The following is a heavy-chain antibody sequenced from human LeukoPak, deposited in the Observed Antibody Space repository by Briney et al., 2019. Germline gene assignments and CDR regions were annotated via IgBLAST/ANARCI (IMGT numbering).Heavy chain of an antibody. Sequence: PGGSLRLSCAASGFTVSGNYMSWVRQAPGKGLEWVSVIYSGGSTYYADSVKGRFTISRDNSKNTLYHQMNSLRAEDTAVYYCARARVAVAGMIYWGQGTLVTVSS. CDR3: ARARVAVAGMIY. CDR1: GFTVSGNY. CDR2: IYSGGST. V-gene: IGHV3-66*01. D-gene: IGHD6-19*01. J-gene: IGHJ4*02.